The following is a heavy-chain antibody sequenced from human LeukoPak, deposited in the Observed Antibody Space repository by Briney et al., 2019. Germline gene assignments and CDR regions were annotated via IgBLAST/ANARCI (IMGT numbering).Heavy chain of an antibody. D-gene: IGHD3-16*01. CDR3: ARGPRSLGGTFDY. V-gene: IGHV3-21*06. J-gene: IGHJ4*02. CDR2: TSSRSTFK. CDR1: GFIFSNYS. Sequence: GGSLRLSCIVSGFIFSNYSMNWVRQAPGKGPEWVSSTSSRSTFKYYTDSVKGRFTISRDNAKNVLYLQMNSLRAEDTAVYYCARGPRSLGGTFDYWGQGTLVTVSS.